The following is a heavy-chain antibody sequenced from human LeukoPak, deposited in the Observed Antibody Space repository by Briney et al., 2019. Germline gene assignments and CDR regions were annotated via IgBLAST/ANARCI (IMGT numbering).Heavy chain of an antibody. D-gene: IGHD6-13*01. J-gene: IGHJ4*02. CDR2: ISWNSGSI. V-gene: IGHV3-9*01. CDR1: GFTFDDYA. Sequence: GGSLRLSCAASGFTFDDYAMHWVRQAPGKGLEWVSGISWNSGSIGYADSVKGRFTISRDNAKNSLYLQMNSLRAEDTALYYCASSIAAVDNDYWGQGTLVTVSS. CDR3: ASSIAAVDNDY.